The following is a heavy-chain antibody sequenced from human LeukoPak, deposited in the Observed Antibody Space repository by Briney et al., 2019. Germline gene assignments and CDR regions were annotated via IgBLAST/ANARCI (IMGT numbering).Heavy chain of an antibody. V-gene: IGHV4-39*01. D-gene: IGHD3-22*01. CDR3: ARQTYYYDSSGHPYWYFDL. CDR1: GVSISSSGYY. CDR2: IYYSGST. J-gene: IGHJ2*01. Sequence: SQSLSLTCTVSGVSISSSGYYWGWIRQPPGKGLEWIGTIYYSGSTYYNPSLKSRLTMSVYTSKNQFSLKLSSVTVADTAIYYCARQTYYYDSSGHPYWYFDLWGRGTLVTVSS.